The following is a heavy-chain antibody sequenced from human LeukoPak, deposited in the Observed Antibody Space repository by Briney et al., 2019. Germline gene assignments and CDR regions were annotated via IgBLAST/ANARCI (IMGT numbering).Heavy chain of an antibody. Sequence: SETLSLTCAVYGGSFSSYYWSWIRQPPGKGLEWIGEINHSGSTNYNPSLKSRVTISVDTSKNQFSLKLSSVTAADTAVYYCARCVVDTAMVLDYWGQGTLVTVSS. V-gene: IGHV4-34*01. J-gene: IGHJ4*02. CDR3: ARCVVDTAMVLDY. CDR2: INHSGST. CDR1: GGSFSSYY. D-gene: IGHD5-18*01.